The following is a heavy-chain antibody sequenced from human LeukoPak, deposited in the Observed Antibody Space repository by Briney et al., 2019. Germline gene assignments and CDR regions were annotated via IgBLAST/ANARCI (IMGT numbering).Heavy chain of an antibody. Sequence: ASVKVSRKASGYTFTGYYMHWVRQAPGQGLEWMGWINPNSGNTGYAQKFQGRVTITRNTSISTAYMELSSLRSEDTAVYYCAREREQWLVLRYYMDVWGKGTTVTISS. CDR2: INPNSGNT. J-gene: IGHJ6*03. D-gene: IGHD6-19*01. CDR1: GYTFTGYY. V-gene: IGHV1-8*03. CDR3: AREREQWLVLRYYMDV.